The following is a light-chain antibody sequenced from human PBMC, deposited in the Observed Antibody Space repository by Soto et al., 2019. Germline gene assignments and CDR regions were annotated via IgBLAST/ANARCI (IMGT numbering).Light chain of an antibody. Sequence: EIVMAQSPATLSVSPGERATLSCRASQSVGSNFAWYQQKPGQAPRLLIYGASTRVTGIPARFSGSGSGTEFTLTISSLQSEDFAVYHCQQYYNWWTFGQGTKVDI. CDR1: QSVGSN. CDR2: GAS. V-gene: IGKV3-15*01. CDR3: QQYYNWWT. J-gene: IGKJ1*01.